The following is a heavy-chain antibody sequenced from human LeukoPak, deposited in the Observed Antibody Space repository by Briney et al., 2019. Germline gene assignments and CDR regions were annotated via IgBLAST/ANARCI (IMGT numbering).Heavy chain of an antibody. CDR2: IKSKTDGGTT. V-gene: IGHV3-15*01. J-gene: IGHJ4*02. Sequence: PGGSLRLSCAASGFTFSNAWMSWVRQAPGKGLEWVGRIKSKTDGGTTDYAAPVKGRFTISRDDSKNTLYLQMNSLKTEDTAVCYCTTEDICSGGSCYGGDYWGQGTLVTVSS. CDR1: GFTFSNAW. CDR3: TTEDICSGGSCYGGDY. D-gene: IGHD2-15*01.